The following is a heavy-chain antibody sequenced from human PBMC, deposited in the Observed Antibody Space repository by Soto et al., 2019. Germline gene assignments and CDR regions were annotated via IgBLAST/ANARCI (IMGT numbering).Heavy chain of an antibody. CDR1: GFTLSNYE. V-gene: IGHV3-48*03. D-gene: IGHD1-26*01. J-gene: IGHJ6*01. Sequence: EVQLVESGGGVVQPGGSLRLSCEASGFTLSNYEMNWVRQAPGKGLERIAYTNSRGSMVYYGDSASGRFTFSRDNAKISVYLQRDSLRADDTAVYYCSILSSGSLYYYNGTDVWGGGTTGTVSS. CDR3: SILSSGSLYYYNGTDV. CDR2: TNSRGSMV.